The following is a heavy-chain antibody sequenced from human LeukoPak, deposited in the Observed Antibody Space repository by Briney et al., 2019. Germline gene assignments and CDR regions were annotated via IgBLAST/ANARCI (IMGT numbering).Heavy chain of an antibody. V-gene: IGHV4-39*01. D-gene: IGHD2-15*01. J-gene: IGHJ4*02. CDR3: AAQGRCSGGSCYGVDY. Sequence: SETLSLTCTVSGGSISSSRYYWGWIRQPPGKGLEWIGSIYYSGSTYYNPSLKSRVTISVDTSKNQFSLKLSSVTAADTAVYYCAAQGRCSGGSCYGVDYWGQGTLVTVSS. CDR2: IYYSGST. CDR1: GGSISSSRYY.